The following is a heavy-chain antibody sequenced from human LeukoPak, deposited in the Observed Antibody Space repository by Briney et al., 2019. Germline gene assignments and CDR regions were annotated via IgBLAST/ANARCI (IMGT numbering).Heavy chain of an antibody. CDR3: ASPYYYASGSFDV. J-gene: IGHJ4*02. CDR1: GFTLSNAW. Sequence: GALRLSCAASGFTLSNAWMNWVRQAPGKGLEWVAVISYDGSNKYYADSVKGRFTISRDNSKNTLYLQMNSLRAEDTAVYYCASPYYYASGSFDVWGQGTLVTVSS. V-gene: IGHV3-30*14. D-gene: IGHD3-10*01. CDR2: ISYDGSNK.